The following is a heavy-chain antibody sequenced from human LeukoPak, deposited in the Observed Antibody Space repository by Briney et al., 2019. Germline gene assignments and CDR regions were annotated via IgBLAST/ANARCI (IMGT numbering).Heavy chain of an antibody. Sequence: PGGSLRLSCTASGFTLSNYAMSWVRQGPGKGLEWVSAIAVTGGTYHADSVRGRLTISRDSSKNTLYLQMSSLRAEDTAVYYCARDKIVGPTRFDYWGQGILVTVS. CDR3: ARDKIVGPTRFDY. CDR2: IAVTGGT. D-gene: IGHD1-26*01. J-gene: IGHJ4*02. CDR1: GFTLSNYA. V-gene: IGHV3-23*01.